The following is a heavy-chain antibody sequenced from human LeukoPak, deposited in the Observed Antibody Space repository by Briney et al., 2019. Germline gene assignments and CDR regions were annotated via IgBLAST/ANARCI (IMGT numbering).Heavy chain of an antibody. CDR1: GFTFSSYG. V-gene: IGHV3-30*02. CDR2: IRYDGSEK. Sequence: TGGSLRLSCAASGFTFSSYGMHWVRQAPGKGLEWVAFIRYDGSEKYYADPVKGRFTISRDNSKNTLSLQMNSLRAEDTAVYYCAKDTWELQPFDHWGQGTPVTVSS. J-gene: IGHJ4*02. CDR3: AKDTWELQPFDH. D-gene: IGHD1-26*01.